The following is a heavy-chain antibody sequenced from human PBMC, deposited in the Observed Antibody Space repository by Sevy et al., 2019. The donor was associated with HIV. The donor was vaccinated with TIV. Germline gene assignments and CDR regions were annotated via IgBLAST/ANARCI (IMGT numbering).Heavy chain of an antibody. CDR3: TTDLSYYYDSSGYLLGKPRVN. CDR2: IKSKTDGGTT. V-gene: IGHV3-15*01. J-gene: IGHJ4*02. CDR1: GFTFSNAW. Sequence: GGSLRLSCAASGFTFSNAWMSWVRQAPGKGLEWVGRIKSKTDGGTTDYAAPVKGRFTISRDDSKNTLYLQMNSLKTEDTAVYYCTTDLSYYYDSSGYLLGKPRVNWGQGTLVTVSS. D-gene: IGHD3-22*01.